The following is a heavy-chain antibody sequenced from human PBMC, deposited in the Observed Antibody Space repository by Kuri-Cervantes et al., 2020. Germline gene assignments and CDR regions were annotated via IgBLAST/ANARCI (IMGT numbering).Heavy chain of an antibody. CDR3: AKDGSSGWYY. V-gene: IGHV3-21*01. D-gene: IGHD6-19*01. J-gene: IGHJ4*02. CDR2: ISSSSSYI. CDR1: GFTFSSYS. Sequence: LTCAASGFTFSSYSMNWVRQAPGKGLEWVSSISSSSSYIYYADSVKGRFTISRDNAKNSLYLQMNSLRAEDTAVYYCAKDGSSGWYYWGQGTLVTVSS.